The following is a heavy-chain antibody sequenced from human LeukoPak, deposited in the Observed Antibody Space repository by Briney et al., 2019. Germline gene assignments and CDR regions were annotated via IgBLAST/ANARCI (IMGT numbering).Heavy chain of an antibody. CDR1: GYTFTSYY. D-gene: IGHD3-10*01. CDR2: ISAYNGNT. Sequence: ASVKVSCKASGYTFTSYYMHWVRQAPGQGLEWMGWISAYNGNTNYAQKLQGRVTMTTDTSTSTAYMELRSLRSDDTAVYYCARDSYYYGSGSLHTSHWYFDLWGRGTLVTVSS. V-gene: IGHV1-18*04. J-gene: IGHJ2*01. CDR3: ARDSYYYGSGSLHTSHWYFDL.